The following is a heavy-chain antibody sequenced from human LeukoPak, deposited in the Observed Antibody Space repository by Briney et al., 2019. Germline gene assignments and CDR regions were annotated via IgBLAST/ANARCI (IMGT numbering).Heavy chain of an antibody. CDR3: ARDKTRPGSSSEFDY. CDR2: ISSSSSYI. V-gene: IGHV3-21*01. D-gene: IGHD3-10*01. CDR1: GFTFSSYS. J-gene: IGHJ4*02. Sequence: GGSLRLSCAASGFTFSSYSMNWVHQAPGKGLEWVSSISSSSSYIYYADSVKGRFTISRDNAKNSLYLQMNSLRAEDTAVYYCARDKTRPGSSSEFDYWGQGTLVTVSS.